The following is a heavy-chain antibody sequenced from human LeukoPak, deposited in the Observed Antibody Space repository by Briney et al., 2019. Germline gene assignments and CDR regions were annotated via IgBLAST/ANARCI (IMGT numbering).Heavy chain of an antibody. Sequence: SETLSHTCAVSGGSISSSNWWSWVRQPPGKGLEWIGEIYHSGSTNYNPSLKSRVTISVDKSKNQFSLKLSSVTAADTAVYYCARNGGNSDFDYWGQGILVTVSS. J-gene: IGHJ4*02. CDR3: ARNGGNSDFDY. V-gene: IGHV4-4*02. D-gene: IGHD4-23*01. CDR1: GGSISSSNW. CDR2: IYHSGST.